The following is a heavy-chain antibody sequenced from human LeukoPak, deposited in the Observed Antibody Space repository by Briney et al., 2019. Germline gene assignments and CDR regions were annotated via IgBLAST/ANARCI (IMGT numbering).Heavy chain of an antibody. CDR1: QFTFSYYA. Sequence: PGGSLRLSCSASQFTFSYYAMTWVRQAPGKGLEWVSGVSSSGDYTYYANSVKGRFTISRDNSKNTLYLRLSSLRVEDTAVYYCAKEIYAYGSRGFNYWGQGTLVTVSS. CDR3: AKEIYAYGSRGFNY. CDR2: VSSSGDYT. V-gene: IGHV3-23*01. J-gene: IGHJ4*02. D-gene: IGHD3-10*01.